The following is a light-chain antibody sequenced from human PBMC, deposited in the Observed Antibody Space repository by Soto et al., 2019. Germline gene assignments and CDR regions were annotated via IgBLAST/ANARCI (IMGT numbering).Light chain of an antibody. V-gene: IGLV1-44*01. CDR2: SNN. Sequence: QSVLTQPPSASGTPGQRVTISCSGSSSNIGSNTVNWYQQLPGTAPKLLIYSNNQRPSGVPDRFSGSKSGTSASLAISGLQSEDEADNYCAAWDDSLNGSYVFGTGSMVTVL. J-gene: IGLJ1*01. CDR3: AAWDDSLNGSYV. CDR1: SSNIGSNT.